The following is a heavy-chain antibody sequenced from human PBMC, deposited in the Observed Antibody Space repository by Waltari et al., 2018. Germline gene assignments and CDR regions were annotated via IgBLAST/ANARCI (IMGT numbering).Heavy chain of an antibody. V-gene: IGHV1-69*14. CDR3: AALYYGTGYYYMDV. CDR2: SFPTFGTA. J-gene: IGHJ6*03. Sequence: QVQLVQSGAEVKKPGSSVKVSCKASGGTFSSYAISWVRQAPGQGLEWMGGSFPTFGTANYAQNFQGRVTITSEKSTSTAYMDLSSLISEDTAVYYCAALYYGTGYYYMDVWGKGTTVTVSS. D-gene: IGHD2-8*01. CDR1: GGTFSSYA.